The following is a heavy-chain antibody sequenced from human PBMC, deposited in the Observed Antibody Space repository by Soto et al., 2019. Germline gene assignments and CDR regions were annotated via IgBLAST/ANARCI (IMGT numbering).Heavy chain of an antibody. CDR2: ISSTSGHT. D-gene: IGHD3-22*01. CDR1: GFTFSRYS. Sequence: GGSLRLSCETSGFTFSRYSMNWIRQSPGKGLEWVSSISSTSGHTFYANSVKGRFTVSRDNAKDSLYLQMNSLRVEDTAVYYCARIWKNTDCSSGYPFDYWGQGT. V-gene: IGHV3-21*01. CDR3: ARIWKNTDCSSGYPFDY. J-gene: IGHJ4*02.